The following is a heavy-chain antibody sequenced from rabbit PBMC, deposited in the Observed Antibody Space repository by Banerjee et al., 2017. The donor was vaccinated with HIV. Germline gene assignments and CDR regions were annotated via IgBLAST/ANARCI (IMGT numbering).Heavy chain of an antibody. CDR1: GSDISSNA. J-gene: IGHJ4*01. CDR2: IYAGSSGSA. D-gene: IGHD4-1*01. Sequence: QEQLVESGGGLVQPEGSLTLTCKASGSDISSNAMCWVRQAPGKGLELIACIYAGSSGSAYYPSWVNGRFSISKTSSTTVTLQMTSLTAADTATYFCARDLAGVIGWNFNLWGPGTLVTVS. CDR3: ARDLAGVIGWNFNL. V-gene: IGHV1S45*01.